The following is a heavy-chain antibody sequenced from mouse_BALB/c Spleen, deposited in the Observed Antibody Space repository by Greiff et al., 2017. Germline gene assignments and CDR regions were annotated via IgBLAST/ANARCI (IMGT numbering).Heavy chain of an antibody. J-gene: IGHJ3*01. Sequence: EVQLQQSGAELVRSGASVKLSCTASGFNIKDYYMHWVKQRPEQGLEWIGWIDPENGDTEYAPKFQGKATMTADTSSNTAYLQLSSLTSEDTAVYYCATIWGSRASWGQGTLVTVSA. CDR1: GFNIKDYY. CDR2: IDPENGDT. V-gene: IGHV14-4*02. D-gene: IGHD1-1*01. CDR3: ATIWGSRAS.